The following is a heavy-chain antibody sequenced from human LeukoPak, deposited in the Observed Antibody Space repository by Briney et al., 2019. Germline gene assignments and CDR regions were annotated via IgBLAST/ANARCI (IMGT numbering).Heavy chain of an antibody. CDR1: GYSFTSYW. V-gene: IGHV5-51*01. J-gene: IGHJ4*02. CDR3: ARHFRAGYSSSWYNY. D-gene: IGHD6-13*01. Sequence: GESLKISCKGSGYSFTSYWIGWVRQMPGKGPEWMGIIYPGDPDTRYSPSFQGQVTISADKSISTAYLQWSSLKASDTAMYYCARHFRAGYSSSWYNYWGQGTLVTVSS. CDR2: IYPGDPDT.